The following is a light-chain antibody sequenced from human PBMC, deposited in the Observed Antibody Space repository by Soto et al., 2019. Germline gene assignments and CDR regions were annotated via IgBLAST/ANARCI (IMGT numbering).Light chain of an antibody. CDR2: DAS. J-gene: IGKJ2*01. CDR1: PSVGSN. CDR3: QQYNNWPYT. V-gene: IGKV3-15*01. Sequence: EIVLTHSPATLSVSPGERATLSCRASPSVGSNLAWYQQRPGQPPRLLIYDASTRATDIPARFSGGGSGTEFTLTISSLQSEEFAVYYCQQYNNWPYTFGQGTKLQIK.